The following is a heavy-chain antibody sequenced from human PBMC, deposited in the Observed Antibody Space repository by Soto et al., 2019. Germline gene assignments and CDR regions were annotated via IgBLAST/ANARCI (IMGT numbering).Heavy chain of an antibody. CDR3: ASGPGPTNYYDILTGPQGVFDY. V-gene: IGHV3-NL1*01. CDR2: IYSGGTT. J-gene: IGHJ4*02. D-gene: IGHD3-9*01. CDR1: GFTFSSYG. Sequence: SGFTFSSYGMHWVRQSPGKGLEWVSVIYSGGTTYYADSVKGRFTISRDSSKNTLYLQMNSLRDEDTAVYYCASGPGPTNYYDILTGPQGVFDYWGQGTLVTVSS.